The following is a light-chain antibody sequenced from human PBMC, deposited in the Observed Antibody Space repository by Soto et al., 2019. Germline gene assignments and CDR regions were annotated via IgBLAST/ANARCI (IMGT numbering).Light chain of an antibody. V-gene: IGKV3-15*01. J-gene: IGKJ5*01. CDR3: QQYKNWPL. CDR2: GAS. Sequence: RVITHSPATLSVTPGEGVTLACRASQSVRSHLAWYQQKPGQPPRLLIYGASTRATGIPARFSGSGFGTEFTLTISSLQSEDFAVYYCQQYKNWPLFGQGTRLEIK. CDR1: QSVRSH.